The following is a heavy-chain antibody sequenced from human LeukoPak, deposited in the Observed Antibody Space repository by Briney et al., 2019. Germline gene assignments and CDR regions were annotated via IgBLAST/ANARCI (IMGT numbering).Heavy chain of an antibody. Sequence: PGGSLRLSCAASGFTFSTYWMSWVRQAPGKGLEWVANIKQDGSEKYYVDSVKGRFTISRDNAKNSLYLQMNSLRAEDTALYYCAKDSSTWYDFDCWGQGTLVTVSS. V-gene: IGHV3-7*03. J-gene: IGHJ4*02. CDR3: AKDSSTWYDFDC. CDR1: GFTFSTYW. D-gene: IGHD6-13*01. CDR2: IKQDGSEK.